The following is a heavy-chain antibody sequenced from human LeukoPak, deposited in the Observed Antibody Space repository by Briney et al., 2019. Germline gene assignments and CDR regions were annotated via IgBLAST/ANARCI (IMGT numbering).Heavy chain of an antibody. J-gene: IGHJ5*02. CDR2: IYYSGST. CDR1: GGSISSSSYY. CDR3: ASHYSSGWSGIPGWFDP. D-gene: IGHD6-19*01. Sequence: PSETLSLTCTVSGGSISSSSYYWGWIRQPPGKGLEWIGSIYYSGSTYYNPSLKSRVTISVDTSKNQFSLKLSSVTAADTAVYYCASHYSSGWSGIPGWFDPWGQGTLVTVSS. V-gene: IGHV4-39*07.